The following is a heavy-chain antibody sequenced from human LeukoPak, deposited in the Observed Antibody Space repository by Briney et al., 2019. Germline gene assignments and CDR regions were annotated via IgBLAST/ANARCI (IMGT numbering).Heavy chain of an antibody. CDR1: GFTFSSYS. Sequence: GVSLRLSCAASGFTFSSYSMNWVRQARGEGLEGVSYISSLSGTIYYADSVKGRFNISRDNAKHPLYLQMDSLRAEDTAVYYCARDVGSGRYSASGPIDYWGQGTLVTVSS. CDR3: ARDVGSGRYSASGPIDY. CDR2: ISSLSGTI. J-gene: IGHJ4*02. D-gene: IGHD3-10*01. V-gene: IGHV3-48*01.